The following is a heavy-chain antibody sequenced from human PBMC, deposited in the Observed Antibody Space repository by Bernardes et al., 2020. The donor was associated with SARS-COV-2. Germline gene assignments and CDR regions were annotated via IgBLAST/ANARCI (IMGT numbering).Heavy chain of an antibody. CDR2: ISDNGANT. Sequence: GGSLRLSCAASGFTFSNSAMSWVRQAPGKGLECVSTISDNGANTYYADSVKGRFTISRDNSKNTLYLQMSILRAEDTAIYYCAKMGRSGGFVRRQDFDYWGQGTLVTVSS. CDR3: AKMGRSGGFVRRQDFDY. J-gene: IGHJ4*02. D-gene: IGHD2-15*01. CDR1: GFTFSNSA. V-gene: IGHV3-23*01.